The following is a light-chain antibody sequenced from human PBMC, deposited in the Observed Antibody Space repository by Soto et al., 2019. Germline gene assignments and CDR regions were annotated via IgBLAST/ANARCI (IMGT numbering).Light chain of an antibody. CDR2: SNN. Sequence: QSVLTQPPSASGTPGQRVTISCSGSSSNIGSNTVNWYQQLPGTAPKLLIYSNNQRPSGVPDRFSGSKSGTSASLAISGLYSEDEADYYCAAWDDSLNAEVFGGGTKLTVL. CDR1: SSNIGSNT. V-gene: IGLV1-44*01. J-gene: IGLJ2*01. CDR3: AAWDDSLNAEV.